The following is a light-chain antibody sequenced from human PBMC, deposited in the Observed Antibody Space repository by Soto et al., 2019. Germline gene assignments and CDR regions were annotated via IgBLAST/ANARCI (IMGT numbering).Light chain of an antibody. Sequence: QSALTQPPSVSAAPGQRVNISCSGSSSNIGNNYLSWYQQLPGAAPKLLIYDNYKRPSGIPDRFSGSKSGTSATLGITGLQTGDEADYYCGTWDSSLSAGVFGGGTQLTVL. V-gene: IGLV1-51*01. CDR1: SSNIGNNY. CDR3: GTWDSSLSAGV. CDR2: DNY. J-gene: IGLJ2*01.